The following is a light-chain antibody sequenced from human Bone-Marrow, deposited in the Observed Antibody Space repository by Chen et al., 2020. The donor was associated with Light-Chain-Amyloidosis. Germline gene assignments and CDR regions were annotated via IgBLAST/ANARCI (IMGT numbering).Light chain of an antibody. CDR2: DAS. Sequence: ELVLTQSPATLSLAPGESAILSCRASQTITTFLAWYQQKPGRAPRPLIYDASYRATGIPARFSGSGSGTDFTLTISSLEPEDFAVFYCQQRSSWPPTFGGGTKVEI. V-gene: IGKV3-11*01. CDR1: QTITTF. CDR3: QQRSSWPPT. J-gene: IGKJ4*01.